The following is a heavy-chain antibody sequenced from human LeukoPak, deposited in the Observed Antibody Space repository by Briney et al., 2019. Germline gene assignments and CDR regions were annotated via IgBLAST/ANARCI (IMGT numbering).Heavy chain of an antibody. Sequence: GASVKVSCKATGFAGTSTAMEWVRHSRGQRLEWIGWIVGGSGHTNYAQKFQERVTITRDMSTSTAYMELSSLRSEDTAVSYCAATQQLASFDYWGQGTLVTVSS. V-gene: IGHV1-58*02. CDR2: IVGGSGHT. CDR1: GFAGTSTA. J-gene: IGHJ4*02. CDR3: AATQQLASFDY. D-gene: IGHD6-13*01.